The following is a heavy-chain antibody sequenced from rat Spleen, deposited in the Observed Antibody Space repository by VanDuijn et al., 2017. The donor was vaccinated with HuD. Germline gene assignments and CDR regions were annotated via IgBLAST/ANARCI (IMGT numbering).Heavy chain of an antibody. V-gene: IGHV5-20*01. CDR3: AKDRVRGTSPYYFAY. D-gene: IGHD4-3*01. CDR2: LSYDATAP. Sequence: EVQLVESDGGLVQPGRSLKLSCAASGFTFSDYYMAWVRQAPTKGLEWVATLSYDATAPYYRDSVKGRFTISRDNAESSLYLQMDSLRSEDTSTYYCAKDRVRGTSPYYFAYWGQGVMVTVSS. CDR1: GFTFSDYY. J-gene: IGHJ2*01.